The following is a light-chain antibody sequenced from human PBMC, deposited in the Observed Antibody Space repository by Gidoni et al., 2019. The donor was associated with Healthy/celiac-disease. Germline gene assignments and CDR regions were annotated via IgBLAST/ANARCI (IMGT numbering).Light chain of an antibody. CDR3: QQYGSSPRAIT. CDR2: GAS. CDR1: QSVSSSY. J-gene: IGKJ5*01. Sequence: EIVLTQSPGTLSLSPGERATLSCRASQSVSSSYLAWYQQKPGQAPRLLIYGASSRATGIPDCNLTISRLEPEDVAVYYCQQYGSSPRAITFGQGTRLEIK. V-gene: IGKV3-20*01.